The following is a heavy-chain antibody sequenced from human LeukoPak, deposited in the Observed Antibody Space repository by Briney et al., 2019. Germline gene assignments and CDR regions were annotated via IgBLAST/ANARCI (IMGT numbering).Heavy chain of an antibody. CDR1: GFTFGSYG. CDR2: IWYDGSNK. CDR3: AKAQATQYYYYYDMGG. J-gene: IGHJ6*03. Sequence: PGRSLRLSCAASGFTFGSYGMHWVRQAPGKGLEWVAVIWYDGSNKYYADSVKGRFTISRDNSKNTLYLQMNSLRAEDTAVYYYAKAQATQYYYYYDMGGWGKGTTVTVAS. D-gene: IGHD5-12*01. V-gene: IGHV3-33*06.